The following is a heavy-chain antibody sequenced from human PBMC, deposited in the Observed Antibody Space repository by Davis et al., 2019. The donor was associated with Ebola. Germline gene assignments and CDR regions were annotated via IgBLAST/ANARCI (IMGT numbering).Heavy chain of an antibody. V-gene: IGHV3-74*01. CDR2: IKSDGSTK. J-gene: IGHJ4*02. Sequence: GEFLKISCAASGFSFSSYWMHWVRQAPGKGLVWVSRIKSDGSTKSYADSVKGRFTISRDNAKNTLYLQMDSLRAEDTAVYYCARDGEHYSDLDYWGQGTLVTVSS. CDR1: GFSFSSYW. D-gene: IGHD1-26*01. CDR3: ARDGEHYSDLDY.